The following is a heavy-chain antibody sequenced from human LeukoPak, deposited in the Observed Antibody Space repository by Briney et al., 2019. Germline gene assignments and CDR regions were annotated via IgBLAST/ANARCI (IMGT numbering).Heavy chain of an antibody. D-gene: IGHD5-18*01. V-gene: IGHV3-23*01. Sequence: GGSLRLSCAASGFTFSSCAMSWVRQAPGKRLEWVSTISSSGGSTSYADSVKGRFTISRDNSKNTLYLQMNSLRAEDTAVYYCAKDDRIQARRYSYNYWGQGTLVTVSS. J-gene: IGHJ4*02. CDR3: AKDDRIQARRYSYNY. CDR1: GFTFSSCA. CDR2: ISSSGGST.